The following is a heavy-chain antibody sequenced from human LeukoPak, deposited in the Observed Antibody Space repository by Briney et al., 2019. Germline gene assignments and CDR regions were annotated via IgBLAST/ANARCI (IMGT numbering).Heavy chain of an antibody. CDR1: GGSISSGGYY. CDR2: IYYSGST. Sequence: SQTLSLTCTVSGGSISSGGYYWSWIRQYPGKGLEWIGYIYYSGSTYYNPSLKSRVTTLVDTSKNQFSLKLSSVTAADTAVYYCARGSLSNSWYFDYWAREPWSSSPQ. CDR3: ARGSLSNSWYFDY. D-gene: IGHD6-13*01. V-gene: IGHV4-31*03. J-gene: IGHJ4*02.